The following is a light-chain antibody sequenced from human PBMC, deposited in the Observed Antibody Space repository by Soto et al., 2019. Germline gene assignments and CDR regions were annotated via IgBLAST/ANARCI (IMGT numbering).Light chain of an antibody. CDR3: SSYTSSSTLPV. Sequence: QSVLTQPASVSGSPGQSITISCTGTSSDVGGYNYVSWYQQHPGKAPKLMIYEVSNRPSGVSHRFSGSKSGNTASLTISGLQAEDEADYYCSSYTSSSTLPVFGGGTKVTVL. J-gene: IGLJ2*01. V-gene: IGLV2-14*01. CDR2: EVS. CDR1: SSDVGGYNY.